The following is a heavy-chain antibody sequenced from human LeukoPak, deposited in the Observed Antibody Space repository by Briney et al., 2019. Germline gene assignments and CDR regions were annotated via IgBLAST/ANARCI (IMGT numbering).Heavy chain of an antibody. CDR3: ARDKGYSSDY. Sequence: GGSLRLSCAASGFTFSSYWMHWVRQAPGEGLMWVSRINGDGSGTNYADSVKGRFTISRDNAKNTLYLQMNSLRAEDTAVYYCARDKGYSSDYWGQGTLVTVSS. CDR2: INGDGSGT. D-gene: IGHD5-18*01. V-gene: IGHV3-74*01. CDR1: GFTFSSYW. J-gene: IGHJ4*02.